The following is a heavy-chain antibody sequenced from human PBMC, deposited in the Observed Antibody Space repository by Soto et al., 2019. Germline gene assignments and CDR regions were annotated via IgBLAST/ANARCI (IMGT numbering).Heavy chain of an antibody. J-gene: IGHJ4*02. CDR1: GFTFSDFA. CDR3: AKMEGMDPWAYSFDY. V-gene: IGHV3-23*01. CDR2: IYGGGNGP. Sequence: EVQVLESGGGLVQPGGSLRLSCAGSGFTFSDFAMSWVRQAPGKGLEWVSRIYGGGNGPHYADSVKGRVTISRDNSKNTLYLQMNSLRAEDTAVYYCAKMEGMDPWAYSFDYWGQGTLVTVSS. D-gene: IGHD2-2*03.